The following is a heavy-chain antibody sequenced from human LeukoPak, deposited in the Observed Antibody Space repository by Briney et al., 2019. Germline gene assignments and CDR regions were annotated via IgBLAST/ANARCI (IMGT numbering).Heavy chain of an antibody. CDR2: ILFDGRSQ. Sequence: PGRSLRLSCAASGFTFSSYGIHWVRQAPGKGLEWVAVILFDGRSQYYADSVKGRFTISRDNSKNTLYLQMNSLRAEDTAVYYCAKDSHMVTTLDYWGQGTLVTVSS. V-gene: IGHV3-30*18. J-gene: IGHJ4*02. CDR1: GFTFSSYG. D-gene: IGHD2-21*01. CDR3: AKDSHMVTTLDY.